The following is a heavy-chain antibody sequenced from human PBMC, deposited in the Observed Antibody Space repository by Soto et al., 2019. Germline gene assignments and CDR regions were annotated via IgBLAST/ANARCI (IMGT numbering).Heavy chain of an antibody. J-gene: IGHJ6*02. Sequence: QVQLVQSGAEVKKPGSSVKVSCKASGGTFSSYAISWVRQAPGQGLEWMGGISPIFGTANYAQKFQGRVTITADESTSTAYMELSSLRSEDTAVYYCARGGLQSYYDFWSGYSIYGMDVWGQGTTVTVSS. V-gene: IGHV1-69*01. D-gene: IGHD3-3*01. CDR2: ISPIFGTA. CDR3: ARGGLQSYYDFWSGYSIYGMDV. CDR1: GGTFSSYA.